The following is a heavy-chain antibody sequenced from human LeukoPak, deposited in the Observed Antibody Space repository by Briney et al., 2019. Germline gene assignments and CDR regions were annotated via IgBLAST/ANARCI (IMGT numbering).Heavy chain of an antibody. CDR2: INGNSGAT. V-gene: IGHV1-2*02. D-gene: IGHD7-27*01. CDR3: ARDFNWGADY. CDR1: GFTFTDHF. Sequence: ASVKVSCKASGFTFTDHFMYWVRQAPGRGLEWMGWINGNSGATFYAQKFQDRVTVTRDTSISTMYMELNRLTSDDTAVYFCARDFNWGADYWGQGTLVAVSS. J-gene: IGHJ4*02.